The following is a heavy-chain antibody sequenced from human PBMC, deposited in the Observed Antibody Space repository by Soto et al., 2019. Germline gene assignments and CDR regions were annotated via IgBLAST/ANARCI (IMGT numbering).Heavy chain of an antibody. Sequence: PGGSLRLSCAASGFTVSSNYMSWVRQAPGKGLEWVSVIYSGGSTYYADSVKGRFTISRDNSKNTLYLQMNSLRAEDTAVYYCAKDHRDEREFDWGQGTMVTVSS. V-gene: IGHV3-53*01. CDR1: GFTVSSNY. D-gene: IGHD1-1*01. CDR3: AKDHRDEREFD. J-gene: IGHJ3*01. CDR2: IYSGGST.